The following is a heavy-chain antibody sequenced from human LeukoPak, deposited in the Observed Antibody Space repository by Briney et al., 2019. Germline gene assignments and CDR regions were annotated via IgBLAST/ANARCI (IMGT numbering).Heavy chain of an antibody. CDR2: MRQDGSEI. Sequence: GGSLRLSCAASGFTFTNYWMSWVRQAPGKGLEWVASMRQDGSEIHYVDSVEGRFTISRDNAKNSLFLQMNSLRAEDTAVYYCAGGGYYRSDQWGQGTLVTASS. V-gene: IGHV3-7*01. CDR1: GFTFTNYW. CDR3: AGGGYYRSDQ. D-gene: IGHD2-21*01. J-gene: IGHJ4*02.